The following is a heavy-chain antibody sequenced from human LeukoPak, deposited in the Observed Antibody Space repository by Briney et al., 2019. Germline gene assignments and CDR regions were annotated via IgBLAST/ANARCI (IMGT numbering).Heavy chain of an antibody. Sequence: PGGSLRLSCAASGFTFSSYAMHWVRQAPGKGLEYVSAISSNGGSTYYADSVKGRFTISRDNSKNTLYLQMGSLRAEDTAVYYCVKGGYIAAAGLDYWGQGTLVTVSS. D-gene: IGHD6-13*01. V-gene: IGHV3-64D*06. CDR1: GFTFSSYA. CDR2: ISSNGGST. CDR3: VKGGYIAAAGLDY. J-gene: IGHJ4*02.